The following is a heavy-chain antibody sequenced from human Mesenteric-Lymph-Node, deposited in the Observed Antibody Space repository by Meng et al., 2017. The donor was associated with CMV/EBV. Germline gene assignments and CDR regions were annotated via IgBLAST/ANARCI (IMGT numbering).Heavy chain of an antibody. CDR2: IYYSVRT. Sequence: TCSVSGDSISGGDHSWSWIRQHPGKGLEWIGYIYYSVRTYYNPSLESRVTISADTSKNQFSLRLASVTAADTAVYYCASYSSTSSFDKWGQGTLVTSPQ. CDR3: ASYSSTSSFDK. D-gene: IGHD6-6*01. CDR1: GDSISGGDHS. J-gene: IGHJ4*02. V-gene: IGHV4-31*03.